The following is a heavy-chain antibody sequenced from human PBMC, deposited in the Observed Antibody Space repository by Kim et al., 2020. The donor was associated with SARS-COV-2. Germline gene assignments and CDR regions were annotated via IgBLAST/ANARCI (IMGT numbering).Heavy chain of an antibody. V-gene: IGHV4-39*07. CDR3: ARDPAGLVVIEHFDY. CDR1: GGSISSSNYY. Sequence: SETLSLTCTVSGGSISSSNYYWGWIRQPPGKGLEWIGGIYYSGTTYFNPSLKSRVTISVDTSKNQFSLKLSSVTAADTAVYYCARDPAGLVVIEHFDYWGQGTLVTVSS. D-gene: IGHD2-8*02. J-gene: IGHJ4*02. CDR2: IYYSGTT.